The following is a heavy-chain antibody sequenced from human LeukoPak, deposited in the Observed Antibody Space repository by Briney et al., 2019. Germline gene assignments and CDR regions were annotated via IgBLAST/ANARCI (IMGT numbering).Heavy chain of an antibody. D-gene: IGHD3-16*01. CDR1: GYTFTGYY. J-gene: IGHJ4*02. Sequence: ASVKVSCKASGYTFTGYYMHWVRQAPGQGLEWMGWINPNSGGTNYAQKFQGRVIMTRDTSISTAYMELSRLRSDDTAVYYCARAYYDYVWGFDYWGQGTLVTVSS. CDR3: ARAYYDYVWGFDY. CDR2: INPNSGGT. V-gene: IGHV1-2*02.